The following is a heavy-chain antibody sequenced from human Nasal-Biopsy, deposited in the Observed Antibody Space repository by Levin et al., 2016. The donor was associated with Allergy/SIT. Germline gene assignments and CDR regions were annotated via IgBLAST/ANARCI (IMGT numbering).Heavy chain of an antibody. CDR2: ITRTGTTT. CDR3: AKDLDMWISLPVRLCFHF. V-gene: IGHV3-23*01. D-gene: IGHD5-12*01. J-gene: IGHJ4*02. Sequence: GESLKISCAASGFTFDDHGMHWVRQAPGKGLEWVSTITRTGTTTYYADAVKGRFTMSRDNSKNTLYLQMDSLSADDTALYFCAKDLDMWISLPVRLCFHFWGQGTLVTVSS. CDR1: GFTFDDHG.